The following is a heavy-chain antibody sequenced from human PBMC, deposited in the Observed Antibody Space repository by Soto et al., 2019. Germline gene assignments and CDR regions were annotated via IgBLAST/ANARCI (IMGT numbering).Heavy chain of an antibody. J-gene: IGHJ6*03. CDR1: GYTFTSYD. Sequence: QVQLVQSGAEVKKPGASVKVSCKASGYTFTSYDINWVRQATGQGLEWMGWMNPNSGNTGYAQKFQGRVTMTRNTSISTAYMGLSSLRSEDTAVYYCARGGWFGELSNYYNYMDVWVKGTTVTVSS. V-gene: IGHV1-8*01. D-gene: IGHD3-10*01. CDR3: ARGGWFGELSNYYNYMDV. CDR2: MNPNSGNT.